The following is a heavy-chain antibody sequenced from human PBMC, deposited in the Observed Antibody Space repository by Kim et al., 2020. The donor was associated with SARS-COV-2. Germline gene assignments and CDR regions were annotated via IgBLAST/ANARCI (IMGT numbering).Heavy chain of an antibody. V-gene: IGHV3-30*01. D-gene: IGHD6-25*01. Sequence: AVSVKGRFTISRDKSKNTLYLQMNSRRAEDTAVYYCARAHQRGDYYGMDVWGQGTTVTVSS. J-gene: IGHJ6*02. CDR3: ARAHQRGDYYGMDV.